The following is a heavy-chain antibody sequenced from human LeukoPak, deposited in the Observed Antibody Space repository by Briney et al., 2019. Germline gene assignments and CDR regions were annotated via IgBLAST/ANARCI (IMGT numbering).Heavy chain of an antibody. CDR2: ISSSSSTI. V-gene: IGHV3-48*01. Sequence: PGGSLRLSCAASGFTFSSYSMNWVRQAPGKGLEWVSYISSSSSTIYYADSVKGRFTISRDNAKNSLYLQMNSLRAEDTAVYYCARDRISGSYSWFDPWGQGTLVTVSS. CDR1: GFTFSSYS. D-gene: IGHD3-10*01. CDR3: ARDRISGSYSWFDP. J-gene: IGHJ5*02.